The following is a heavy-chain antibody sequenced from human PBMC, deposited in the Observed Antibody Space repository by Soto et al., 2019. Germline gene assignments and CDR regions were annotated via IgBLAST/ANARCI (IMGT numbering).Heavy chain of an antibody. CDR3: ATRGTQGRWLEFADY. J-gene: IGHJ4*02. CDR2: IIPISGRT. V-gene: IGHV1-69*01. Sequence: QMQLVQSGAEVKRPGSSVKVSCEASGGTFSSLGFTWVRQAPGQGLEWMGGIIPISGRTTFAPKFLGRVTITADESTRTTYMELTALTSDDTAIYYCATRGTQGRWLEFADYWGQGTLVTVSS. D-gene: IGHD5-12*01. CDR1: GGTFSSLG.